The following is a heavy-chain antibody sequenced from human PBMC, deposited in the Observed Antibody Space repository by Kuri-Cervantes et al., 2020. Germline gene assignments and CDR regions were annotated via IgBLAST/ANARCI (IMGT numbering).Heavy chain of an antibody. V-gene: IGHV3-21*01. CDR1: GFTFSSYS. CDR2: ISSSSSYI. D-gene: IGHD5-24*01. J-gene: IGHJ3*01. Sequence: GESLKISCAASGFTFSSYSMNWVRQAPGKGLEWVSSISSSSSYIYYADSVKGRFTISRDNAKNSVNLQMDNLRVDDTALYYCVRDSNWAFDLWGQGTMVTVSS. CDR3: VRDSNWAFDL.